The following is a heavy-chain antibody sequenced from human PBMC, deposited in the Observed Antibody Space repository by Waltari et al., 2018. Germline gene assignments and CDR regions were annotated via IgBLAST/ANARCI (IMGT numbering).Heavy chain of an antibody. J-gene: IGHJ4*01. D-gene: IGHD2-15*01. CDR2: INHRGNT. Sequence: QVRIQQWGSSLLRSSETLSLTCDVRGIFFSGYYWNWLRHAPGKGLEWIGEINHRGNTKYNPSLRSRVTMSIDTSKNQVTLEMTSLSAADTAVYFCASRGDRATRRPFDHWGHGTLVTVSS. V-gene: IGHV4-34*02. CDR1: GIFFSGYY. CDR3: ASRGDRATRRPFDH.